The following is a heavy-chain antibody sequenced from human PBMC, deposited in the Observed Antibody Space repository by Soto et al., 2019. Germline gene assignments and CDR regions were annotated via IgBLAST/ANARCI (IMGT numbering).Heavy chain of an antibody. D-gene: IGHD3-3*01. CDR2: INHSGST. CDR1: GGSFSGYY. V-gene: IGHV4-34*01. Sequence: SETLSLTCAVYGGSFSGYYWSWIRQPPGKGLEWIGEINHSGSTNYNPSLKSRVTISVDTSKSQFSLKLSSVTAADTAVYYCARGRRATIFGVAIPTTMDVWGQGTTVTVSS. CDR3: ARGRRATIFGVAIPTTMDV. J-gene: IGHJ6*02.